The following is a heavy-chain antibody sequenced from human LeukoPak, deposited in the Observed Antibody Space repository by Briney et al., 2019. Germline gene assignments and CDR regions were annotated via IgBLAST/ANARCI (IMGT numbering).Heavy chain of an antibody. Sequence: PSETLSLTCTVSGVSISSYFWSWIRQPPGKGLEWIGYIYYSGSTNYNPSLKSRVTISVDTSKNQFSLKLSSVTAADTAVYYCARDVGAGTDYWGQGILVTVSS. CDR2: IYYSGST. J-gene: IGHJ4*02. CDR3: ARDVGAGTDY. V-gene: IGHV4-59*01. CDR1: GVSISSYF.